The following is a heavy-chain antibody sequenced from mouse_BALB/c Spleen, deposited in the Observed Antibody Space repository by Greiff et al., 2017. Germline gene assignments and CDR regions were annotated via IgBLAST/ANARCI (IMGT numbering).Heavy chain of an antibody. D-gene: IGHD2-3*01. CDR3: ARGPHDGYYRAWFAY. V-gene: IGHV2-9*02. Sequence: VQLQQSGPGLVAPSQRLSITCTVSGFSLTSYGVHWVRQPPGKGLEWLGVIWAGGSTNYNSALMSRLSISKDNSKSQVFLKMNSLQTDDTAMYYCARGPHDGYYRAWFAYWGQGTLVTVSA. J-gene: IGHJ3*01. CDR1: GFSLTSYG. CDR2: IWAGGST.